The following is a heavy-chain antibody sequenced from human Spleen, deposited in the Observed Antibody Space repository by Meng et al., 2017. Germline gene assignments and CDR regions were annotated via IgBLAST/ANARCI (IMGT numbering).Heavy chain of an antibody. CDR2: IIPIFGTA. D-gene: IGHD2-21*02. CDR3: AREGTANYYYYGMDV. Sequence: SVKVSCKASGGTFSSYAISWVRQAPGQGLEWMGGIIPIFGTANYAQKFQGRVTITADKSTSTAYMELSSLRSEDTAVYYCAREGTANYYYYGMDVWGQGTTVTV. V-gene: IGHV1-69*06. J-gene: IGHJ6*02. CDR1: GGTFSSYA.